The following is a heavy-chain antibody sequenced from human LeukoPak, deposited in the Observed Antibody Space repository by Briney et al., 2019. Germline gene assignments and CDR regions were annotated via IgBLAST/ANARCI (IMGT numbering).Heavy chain of an antibody. J-gene: IGHJ4*02. V-gene: IGHV3-23*01. Sequence: GSLRLSCAASGFIFSSYAMSWVRQAPGKGLAWVSAISGSGDSTYYADSVKGRFTISRDNSKNTLYLQMNSLRAEDTAVYYCAKDLGYRTDYWGQGTLVTVSS. CDR2: ISGSGDST. CDR1: GFIFSSYA. D-gene: IGHD5-24*01. CDR3: AKDLGYRTDY.